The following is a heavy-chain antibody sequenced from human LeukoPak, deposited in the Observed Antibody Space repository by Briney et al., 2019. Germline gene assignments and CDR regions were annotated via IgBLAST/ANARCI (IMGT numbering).Heavy chain of an antibody. D-gene: IGHD2-2*01. CDR3: AKSDDIVVVPAALGY. J-gene: IGHJ4*02. CDR1: GFTFSSYA. CDR2: ISGSGGST. V-gene: IGHV3-23*01. Sequence: PGGSLRLSCAASGFTFSSYAMSWVRQAPGKGLEWVSAISGSGGSTYYADSVKGRFTISRDNSKDTLYLQMNSLRAEETAVYYCAKSDDIVVVPAALGYWGQGTLVTVSS.